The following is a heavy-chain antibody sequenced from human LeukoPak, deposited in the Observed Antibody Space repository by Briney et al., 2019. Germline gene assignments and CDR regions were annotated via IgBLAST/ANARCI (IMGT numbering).Heavy chain of an antibody. CDR1: GFTFSSYE. CDR2: ISSSGSTI. D-gene: IGHD6-13*01. J-gene: IGHJ4*02. Sequence: PGGSLRLSCGASGFTFSSYEMNWVRQAPGKGLEWVSYISSSGSTIYYSDSVKGRFTISRDNAKNSLYLQMNSLRAEDTAVYYCARDIGGSSSWPYYFDYWGQGTLVTVSS. V-gene: IGHV3-48*03. CDR3: ARDIGGSSSWPYYFDY.